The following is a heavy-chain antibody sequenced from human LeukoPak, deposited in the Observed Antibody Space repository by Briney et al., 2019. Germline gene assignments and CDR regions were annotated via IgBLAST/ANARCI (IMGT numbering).Heavy chain of an antibody. CDR2: ISGSGVST. CDR3: AKNKGVPAALPFDP. CDR1: GFTFSNYA. D-gene: IGHD2-2*01. Sequence: GGSLRLSCAASGFTFSNYAMSWVRQAPGKGLEWVLTISGSGVSTYYADSVTGRFTISRDNSKNTLYLQMNSLRAEDTAVYYCAKNKGVPAALPFDPWGQGTLVTVSS. V-gene: IGHV3-23*01. J-gene: IGHJ5*02.